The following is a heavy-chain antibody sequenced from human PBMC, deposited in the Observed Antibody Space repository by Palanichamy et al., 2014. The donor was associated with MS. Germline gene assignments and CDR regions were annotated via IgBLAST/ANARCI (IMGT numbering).Heavy chain of an antibody. V-gene: IGHV5-51*01. J-gene: IGHJ4*02. CDR2: LYPGDSGT. Sequence: EVQLVQSGAEVKKPGESLKISCKGSGYSFTSYWIAWVRQMPGKGLEWMGILYPGDSGTKYSPSFQGQVTFSADKSISTAYLQWSSLKASDTAMYYCARQEDDFWSGYVFDHWGQGTLVTVSS. CDR3: ARQEDDFWSGYVFDH. D-gene: IGHD3-3*01. CDR1: GYSFTSYW.